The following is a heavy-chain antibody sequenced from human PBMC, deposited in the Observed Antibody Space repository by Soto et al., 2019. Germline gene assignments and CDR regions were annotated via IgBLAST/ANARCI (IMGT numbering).Heavy chain of an antibody. CDR1: GVSISSSNW. CDR2: IYHSGST. Sequence: ASETLSLTCAVSGVSISSSNWWSWVRQPPGKGLEWIGEIYHSGSTNYNPSLKSRVTISVDKSKNQFSLKLSSVTAADTAVYYCARDPGSSSGGFYYYGMDVWRQGTTVTVSS. CDR3: ARDPGSSSGGFYYYGMDV. J-gene: IGHJ6*02. D-gene: IGHD6-13*01. V-gene: IGHV4-4*02.